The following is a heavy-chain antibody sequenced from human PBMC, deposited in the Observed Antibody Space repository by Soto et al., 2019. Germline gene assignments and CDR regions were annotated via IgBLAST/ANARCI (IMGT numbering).Heavy chain of an antibody. Sequence: EVQLVQSGAEVKKPGESLKISCKGSGYSFTTNWIGWVRQMPGKGLEWMWIIFPSDSDTRYSPSFQGQATISADKSIRTAYLQWSSLKASDTAMYYCARFGPYSGSYYYWGQGTLVTVSS. V-gene: IGHV5-51*03. CDR3: ARFGPYSGSYYY. D-gene: IGHD1-26*01. CDR1: GYSFTTNW. CDR2: IFPSDSDT. J-gene: IGHJ4*02.